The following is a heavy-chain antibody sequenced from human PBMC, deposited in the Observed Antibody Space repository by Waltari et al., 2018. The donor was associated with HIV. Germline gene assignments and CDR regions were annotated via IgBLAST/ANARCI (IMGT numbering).Heavy chain of an antibody. J-gene: IGHJ5*02. CDR1: GSIFSSYA. CDR3: AKDEAGAGSPEVWFDP. CDR2: ISDSTRRT. D-gene: IGHD6-13*01. V-gene: IGHV3-23*01. Sequence: EMQLLESGGGWVQPGGSLRLSCAASGSIFSSYALHWVRQAPGKGLEWVSGISDSTRRTYYGDSVKGRFTISRDNSKNTLYLQMSSLRVEDTAIYYCAKDEAGAGSPEVWFDPWGQGTLVTVYS.